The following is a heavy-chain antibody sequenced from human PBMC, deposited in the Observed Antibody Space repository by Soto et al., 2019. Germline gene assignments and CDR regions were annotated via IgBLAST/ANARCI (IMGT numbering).Heavy chain of an antibody. J-gene: IGHJ5*02. CDR3: ARAAIHGSSWYFWFDP. D-gene: IGHD6-13*01. CDR2: IIPIFDIT. V-gene: IGHV1-69*01. Sequence: QVQLVQSGAEVKKPGSSVKVSCKASGGTFRSYSISWVRQAPGQGLEWMGGIIPIFDITNYAQKFKGRVTISADESTSTADMELIRLTSEDAAVYYCARAAIHGSSWYFWFDPWGQGTLVTVSS. CDR1: GGTFRSYS.